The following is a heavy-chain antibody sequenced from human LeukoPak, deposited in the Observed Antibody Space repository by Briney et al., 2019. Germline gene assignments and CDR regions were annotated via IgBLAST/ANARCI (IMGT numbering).Heavy chain of an antibody. CDR2: ISSSSSYI. CDR1: GFTFSSYS. J-gene: IGHJ4*02. V-gene: IGHV3-21*01. CDR3: AKSRDTSGYSAFDY. Sequence: GGSLRLSCAASGFTFSSYSMNWVRQAPGKGLEWVSSISSSSSYIYYADSVKGRFTISRDNSRNTLYLQMNSLRAEDTAVYCCAKSRDTSGYSAFDYWGQGTLVAVSS. D-gene: IGHD3-22*01.